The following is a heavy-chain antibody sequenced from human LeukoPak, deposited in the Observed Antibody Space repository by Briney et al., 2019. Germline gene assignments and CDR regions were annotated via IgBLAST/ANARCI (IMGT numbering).Heavy chain of an antibody. CDR3: AKDSLPHFIVGATFLDC. CDR1: GFTFDDYT. J-gene: IGHJ4*02. V-gene: IGHV3-43*01. CDR2: ISWDGGST. Sequence: GGSLRLSCAASGFTFDDYTVHWVRQAPGKGLEWVSLISWDGGSTYYADSVKGRFTISRDNSKNSLYLQMNSLRTEDTALYYCAKDSLPHFIVGATFLDCWGQGTLVTVSS. D-gene: IGHD1-26*01.